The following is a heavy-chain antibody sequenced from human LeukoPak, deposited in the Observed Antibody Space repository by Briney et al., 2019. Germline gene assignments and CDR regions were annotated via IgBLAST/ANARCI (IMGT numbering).Heavy chain of an antibody. CDR3: ARGSNTAMVPFDY. D-gene: IGHD5-18*01. J-gene: IGHJ4*02. Sequence: ASETLSLTCTVSGGSIRSSYYYWGWIRQPPGKGLEWIGSIYHSGSTNYNPSLKSRVTISVDKSKNQFSLKLSSVTAADTAVYYCARGSNTAMVPFDYWGQGTLVTVSS. CDR2: IYHSGST. CDR1: GGSIRSSYYY. V-gene: IGHV4-39*07.